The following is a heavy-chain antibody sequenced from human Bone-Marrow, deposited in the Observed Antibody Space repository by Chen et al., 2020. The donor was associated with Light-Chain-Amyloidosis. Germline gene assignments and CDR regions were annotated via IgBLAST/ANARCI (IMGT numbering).Heavy chain of an antibody. V-gene: IGHV5-51*01. CDR2: IYPDDSDA. CDR1: GYTFPNYW. D-gene: IGHD5-12*01. Sequence: XPGESLKISCKGSGYTFPNYWIGWVRQMPGKGLEWMGVIYPDDSDARYSPSFEGQVTISADKSITTAYLQWRSLKASDTAMYYCARRRDGYNFDYWGQGTLVTVSS. J-gene: IGHJ4*02. CDR3: ARRRDGYNFDY.